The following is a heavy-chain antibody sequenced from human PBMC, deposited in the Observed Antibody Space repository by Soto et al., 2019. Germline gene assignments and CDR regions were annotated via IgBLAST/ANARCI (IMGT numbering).Heavy chain of an antibody. CDR2: INHSGST. CDR1: GGSFSGYY. CDR3: ARGKSSSWLDY. J-gene: IGHJ4*02. D-gene: IGHD6-13*01. Sequence: QVQLQQWGAGLLKPSETLSLTCAVYGGSFSGYYWSWIRQPPGKGLEWIGEINHSGSTNYNPSLKSRVTISVDTSKNQFSLKLSSVTAADTAEYYCARGKSSSWLDYWGQGTLVTVSS. V-gene: IGHV4-34*01.